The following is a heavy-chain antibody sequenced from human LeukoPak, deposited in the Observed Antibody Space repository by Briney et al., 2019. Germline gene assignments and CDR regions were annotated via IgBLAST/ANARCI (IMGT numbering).Heavy chain of an antibody. V-gene: IGHV1-8*01. J-gene: IGHJ6*02. CDR1: GYTFTSYD. Sequence: ASVKVSCKASGYTFTSYDINWVRQATGQGLEWVGWMNPNSGNTGYAQKFQGRVTMTRNTSISTAYMELSSLRSEDTAVYYCARGRRGQWLVGVFSRGYYYGMDVWGQGTTVTVSS. CDR3: ARGRRGQWLVGVFSRGYYYGMDV. CDR2: MNPNSGNT. D-gene: IGHD6-19*01.